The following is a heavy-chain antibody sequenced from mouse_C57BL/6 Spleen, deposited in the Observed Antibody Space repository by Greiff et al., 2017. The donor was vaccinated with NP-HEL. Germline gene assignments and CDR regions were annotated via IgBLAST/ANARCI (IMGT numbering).Heavy chain of an antibody. CDR1: GYTFTSYW. CDR3: ARFLDCYPFAY. D-gene: IGHD2-3*01. CDR2: IYPSDSET. V-gene: IGHV1-61*01. Sequence: QVQLQQPGAELVRPGSSVKLSCKASGYTFTSYWMDWVKQRPGQGLEWIGNIYPSDSETHYNQKFKDKATLTVDKSYSTAYMQLSSLDSDGSSVYYGARFLDCYPFAYWGQGTLVTVSA. J-gene: IGHJ3*01.